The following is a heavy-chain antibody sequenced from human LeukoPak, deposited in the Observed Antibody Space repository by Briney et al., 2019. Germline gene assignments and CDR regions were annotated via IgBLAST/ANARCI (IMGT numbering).Heavy chain of an antibody. CDR3: ARDVGGGPFFDY. V-gene: IGHV4-59*01. Sequence: SETLSLTCTVSGGSMSSFYWGWIRQPPGKGLEWIGYIYYRGSTDYNPSLKSRVTISVDTSKSQFSLKLSSVTAADTAVYYCARDVGGGPFFDYWGRRILVTVSS. D-gene: IGHD2-15*01. CDR1: GGSMSSFY. CDR2: IYYRGST. J-gene: IGHJ4*02.